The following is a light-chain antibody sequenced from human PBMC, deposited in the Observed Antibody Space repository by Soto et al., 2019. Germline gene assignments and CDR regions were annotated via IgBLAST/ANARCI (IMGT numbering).Light chain of an antibody. CDR2: EVT. V-gene: IGLV2-18*02. Sequence: QSALTQPPSVSGSPGQSGTISCIGTSSDVGGYDRVSWYQQPPGTAPKLMIYEVTNRPSGVPDRFSGSRSGKTASLTISGLQAEDEADYYCSSYTSNSTWVFGGGTKLTVL. J-gene: IGLJ3*02. CDR3: SSYTSNSTWV. CDR1: SSDVGGYDR.